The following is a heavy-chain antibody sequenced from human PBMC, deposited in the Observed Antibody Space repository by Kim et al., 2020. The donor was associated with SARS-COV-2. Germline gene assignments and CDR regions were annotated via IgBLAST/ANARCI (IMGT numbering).Heavy chain of an antibody. CDR3: AKPQIGLWFGELLNNWFDP. V-gene: IGHV3-23*01. Sequence: GRFTSSRDNSKNTLYLQMNSLRAEDTAVYYCAKPQIGLWFGELLNNWFDPWGQGTLVTVSS. J-gene: IGHJ5*02. D-gene: IGHD3-10*01.